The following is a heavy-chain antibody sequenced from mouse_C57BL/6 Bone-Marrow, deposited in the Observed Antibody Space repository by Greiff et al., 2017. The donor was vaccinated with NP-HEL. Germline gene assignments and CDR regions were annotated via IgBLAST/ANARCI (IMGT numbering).Heavy chain of an antibody. V-gene: IGHV1-4*01. J-gene: IGHJ3*01. CDR3: ARWNGYFPFAY. CDR2: INPSSGYT. CDR1: GYTFTSYT. D-gene: IGHD2-3*01. Sequence: QVQLQQSGAELARPGASVKMSCKASGYTFTSYTMHWVKQRPGQGLEWIGYINPSSGYTKYNQKFKDKATLTADKSSSTAYMQLSSLTSEDSAVYYCARWNGYFPFAYRGQGTLVTVSA.